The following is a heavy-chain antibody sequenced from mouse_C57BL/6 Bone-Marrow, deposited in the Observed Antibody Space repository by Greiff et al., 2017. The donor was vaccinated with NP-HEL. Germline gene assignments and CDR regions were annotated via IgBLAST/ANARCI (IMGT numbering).Heavy chain of an antibody. CDR3: ARPEGFYYDYDGARDY. J-gene: IGHJ4*01. Sequence: VQLQQPGAELVKPGASVKLSCKASGYTFTSYWMHWVKQRPGRGLEWIGRIDPNSGGTKYNEKFKSKATLTVDKPSSTAYMQLSSLTSEDSAVYYCARPEGFYYDYDGARDYWGQGTSVTVSS. CDR2: IDPNSGGT. V-gene: IGHV1-72*01. D-gene: IGHD2-4*01. CDR1: GYTFTSYW.